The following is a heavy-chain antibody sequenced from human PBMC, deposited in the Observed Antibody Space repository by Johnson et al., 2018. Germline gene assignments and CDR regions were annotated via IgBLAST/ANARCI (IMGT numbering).Heavy chain of an antibody. CDR1: EYTFTSYD. J-gene: IGHJ3*02. CDR3: VSAGWQHLVQNAFDI. CDR2: MNPKSGNT. D-gene: IGHD6-13*01. V-gene: IGHV1-8*01. Sequence: VQLVESGAEVKKPGASVKVSCKSSEYTFTSYDINWVRQDTAQGLEGMGWMNPKSGNTFYAQKVRGRVSMTGETPISTFYLELSSLRSDDTAVYYCVSAGWQHLVQNAFDIWGQGTMVTVSS.